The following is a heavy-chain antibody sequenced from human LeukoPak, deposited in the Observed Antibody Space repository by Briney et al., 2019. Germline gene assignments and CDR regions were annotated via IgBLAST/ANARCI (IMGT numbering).Heavy chain of an antibody. D-gene: IGHD2-2*01. CDR3: ARDAYPSDI. J-gene: IGHJ3*02. CDR1: VRSISIYY. Sequence: SETLSLTCTVSVRSISIYYWSWIRQPAGKGLEWLGRISTSGSTNYNPSLNSRVTMSVDTSKNQLSLKLSSVTAADTAVYYCARDAYPSDIWGQGTMVTVSS. V-gene: IGHV4-4*07. CDR2: ISTSGST.